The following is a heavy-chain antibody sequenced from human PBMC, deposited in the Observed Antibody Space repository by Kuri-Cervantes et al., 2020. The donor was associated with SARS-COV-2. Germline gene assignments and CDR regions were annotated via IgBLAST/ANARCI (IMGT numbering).Heavy chain of an antibody. V-gene: IGHV4-61*09. CDR3: AREGYGATNWYFDL. Sequence: SETLSLTCTVSGGSISSGSYYWSWIRQPAGKGLEWSGYIYTSGSTNYNPSLKRRVTISVDTSKNQFSLKLNSVTAADPAVYFCAREGYGATNWYFDLWGRGTLVTVSS. J-gene: IGHJ2*01. CDR2: IYTSGST. CDR1: GGSISSGSYY. D-gene: IGHD1-26*01.